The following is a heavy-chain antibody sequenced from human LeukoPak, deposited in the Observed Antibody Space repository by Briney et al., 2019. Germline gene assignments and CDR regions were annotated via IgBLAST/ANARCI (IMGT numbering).Heavy chain of an antibody. CDR2: ISYDGSNK. V-gene: IGHV3-30-3*01. CDR1: GFTFSSFA. CDR3: ASDAYSSSYYFEY. Sequence: PGRSLRLSCAASGFTFSSFAMHWVRQAPGKGLEWVAIISYDGSNKYYADSVKGRFTISRDSSKDTLYLQMNSLRAEDTAVYYCASDAYSSSYYFEYWGQGTLVTVSS. J-gene: IGHJ4*02. D-gene: IGHD6-6*01.